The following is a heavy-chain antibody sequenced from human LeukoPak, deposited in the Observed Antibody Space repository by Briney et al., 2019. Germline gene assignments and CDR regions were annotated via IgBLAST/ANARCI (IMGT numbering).Heavy chain of an antibody. V-gene: IGHV4-59*08. CDR2: IYYSGST. J-gene: IGHJ5*01. Sequence: SETLSLTCTVSGDSITSYYWTWIRQPPGKALEWIGYIYYSGSTNYSPSLKSRVTISLDKSKTQFFLKLSSVAAADTAVYHCARLSNYGILTGNSWFDSWGQGTLVTVSS. CDR3: ARLSNYGILTGNSWFDS. CDR1: GDSITSYY. D-gene: IGHD3-9*01.